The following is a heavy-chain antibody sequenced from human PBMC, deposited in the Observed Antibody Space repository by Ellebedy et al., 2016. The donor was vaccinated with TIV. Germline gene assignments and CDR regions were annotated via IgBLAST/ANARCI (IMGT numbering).Heavy chain of an antibody. Sequence: SETLSLTXTVSGGSISSSSYYWGWIRQPPGKGLEWIGSIYYSGSTYYNPSLKSRVTISVDTSKNQFSLKLSSVTAADTAVYYCARDRWSPAVAGNWFDPWGQGTLVTVSS. D-gene: IGHD6-19*01. V-gene: IGHV4-39*07. CDR2: IYYSGST. CDR1: GGSISSSSYY. J-gene: IGHJ5*02. CDR3: ARDRWSPAVAGNWFDP.